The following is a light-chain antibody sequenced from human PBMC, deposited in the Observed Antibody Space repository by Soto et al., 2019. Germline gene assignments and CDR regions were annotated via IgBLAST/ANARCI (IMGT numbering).Light chain of an antibody. CDR2: DAS. CDR3: QQRFNWV. Sequence: EIVLTQSPATLSLSPGERATLSCRASQSVSTYLAWYQQKPGQAPRLLIYDASNRATGIPARFSGSGSGTDFTLTISSLEPEDFVVYYCQQRFNWVFGPGTKVDMK. V-gene: IGKV3-11*01. CDR1: QSVSTY. J-gene: IGKJ3*01.